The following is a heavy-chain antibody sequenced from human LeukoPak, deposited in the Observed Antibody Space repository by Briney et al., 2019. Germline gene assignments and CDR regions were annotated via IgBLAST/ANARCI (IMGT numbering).Heavy chain of an antibody. Sequence: GGSLRLSCAASGFTFSDYYMSWVRQAPGKGLEWVANIKQDGSEEYYVDSVKGRFTISRDNAKNSLYLQMNSLRAEDTAVYYCASSTGYSSGWYYFDYWGQGTLVTVSS. V-gene: IGHV3-7*01. CDR3: ASSTGYSSGWYYFDY. J-gene: IGHJ4*02. CDR1: GFTFSDYY. CDR2: IKQDGSEE. D-gene: IGHD6-19*01.